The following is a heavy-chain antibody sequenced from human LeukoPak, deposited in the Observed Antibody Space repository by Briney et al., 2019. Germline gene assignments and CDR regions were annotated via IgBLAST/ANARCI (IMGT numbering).Heavy chain of an antibody. Sequence: SETLSLTCAVYGGSFSGYYWSWIRQPPGKGLEWIGEINHSGSTNYNPSLKSRVTISVDTSKNQFSLKLSSVTAADTAVYCCASRFNFDYWGQGTLVTVSS. D-gene: IGHD3-3*01. CDR1: GGSFSGYY. V-gene: IGHV4-34*01. J-gene: IGHJ4*02. CDR2: INHSGST. CDR3: ASRFNFDY.